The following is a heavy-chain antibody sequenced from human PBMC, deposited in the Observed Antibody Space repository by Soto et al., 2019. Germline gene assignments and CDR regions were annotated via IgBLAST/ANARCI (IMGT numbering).Heavy chain of an antibody. CDR1: GGSISSSSYY. J-gene: IGHJ5*02. Sequence: SETLSLTCTVSGGSISSSSYYWGWIRQPPGKGLEWIGSIYYSGSTYYNPSLKSRVTISVDTSKNQFSLKLSFVTAADTAVYYCARQLLGWFDPWGQGTPVTVSS. V-gene: IGHV4-39*01. CDR2: IYYSGST. D-gene: IGHD3-10*01. CDR3: ARQLLGWFDP.